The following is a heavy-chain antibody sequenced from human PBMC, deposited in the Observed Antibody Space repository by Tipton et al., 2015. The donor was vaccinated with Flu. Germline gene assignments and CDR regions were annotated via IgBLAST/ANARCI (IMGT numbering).Heavy chain of an antibody. V-gene: IGHV4-4*07. CDR3: ARHNQPYSDSWFAP. CDR2: IYSGGTT. Sequence: TLSLTCSVSGDSMISFYWSWIRQPAGKGLEWIGRIYSGGTTTYNPSLKSRVTMSVDTSKNHFSLKLGSVTAADTAVYFCARHNQPYSDSWFAPWGQGILVTVSS. D-gene: IGHD5-18*01. CDR1: GDSMISFY. J-gene: IGHJ5*02.